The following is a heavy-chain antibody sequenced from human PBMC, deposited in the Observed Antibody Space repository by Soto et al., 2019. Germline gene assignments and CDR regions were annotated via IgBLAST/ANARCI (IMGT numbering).Heavy chain of an antibody. CDR1: GGSISSSSYY. CDR3: ARVPYGDFVDH. Sequence: SETLSLTCTVSGGSISSSSYYWGWIRQPPGKGLEWIGYIYYTGTTYYNPSLKSRVIISVDTSRTQFSLNLSSVTAADTAVYFCARVPYGDFVDHWGQGTLVTVSS. V-gene: IGHV4-39*07. J-gene: IGHJ4*02. D-gene: IGHD4-17*01. CDR2: IYYTGTT.